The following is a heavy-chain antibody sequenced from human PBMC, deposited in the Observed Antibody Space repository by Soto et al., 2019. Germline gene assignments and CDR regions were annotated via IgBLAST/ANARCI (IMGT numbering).Heavy chain of an antibody. J-gene: IGHJ6*02. CDR1: GFTFSSYG. V-gene: IGHV3-33*01. D-gene: IGHD3-22*01. CDR3: ARGGRDSSGYYYDRVYYYGMDV. CDR2: IWYDGSNK. Sequence: LRLSCAASGFTFSSYGMHWVRQAPGKGLEWVAVIWYDGSNKYYADSVKGRFTISRDNSKNTLYLQMNSLRAEDTAMYYCARGGRDSSGYYYDRVYYYGMDVWGQGTTVTVSS.